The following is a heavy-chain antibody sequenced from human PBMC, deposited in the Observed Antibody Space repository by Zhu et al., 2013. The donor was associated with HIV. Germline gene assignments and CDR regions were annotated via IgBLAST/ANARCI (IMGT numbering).Heavy chain of an antibody. CDR1: GGSFSDHY. V-gene: IGHV4-34*01. J-gene: IGHJ4*02. CDR2: IHHSGSV. D-gene: IGHD3-22*01. Sequence: QVQLQQWGAGLLKPSETLSLTCAVYGGSFSDHYWSWIRQPPGKGLEWIGEIHHSGSVNYNPSLKSRVTISVDTSKNQFSLRLSSVTAADTAVYYCARSTYNSSAYYHVDYWGQGTLVTVSS. CDR3: ARSTYNSSAYYHVDY.